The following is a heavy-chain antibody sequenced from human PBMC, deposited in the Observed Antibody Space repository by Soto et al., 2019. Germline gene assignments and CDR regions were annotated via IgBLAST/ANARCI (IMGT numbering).Heavy chain of an antibody. CDR1: GYTFTSNS. Sequence: GASVKVSCKTSGYTFTSNSMHWVRQAPGQRPEWMGWINVGNGNTKYSQKFQGRVTITRDTSASTAYMELSSLRSEETALYYCAREALVGTTTRGFYYGMDVWGQGTTVTVSS. CDR2: INVGNGNT. D-gene: IGHD1-26*01. CDR3: AREALVGTTTRGFYYGMDV. J-gene: IGHJ6*02. V-gene: IGHV1-3*01.